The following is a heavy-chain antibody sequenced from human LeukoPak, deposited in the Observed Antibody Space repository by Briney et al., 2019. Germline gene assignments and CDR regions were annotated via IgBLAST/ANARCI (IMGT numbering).Heavy chain of an antibody. CDR2: IKGDGTAP. CDR3: VRNFATGD. J-gene: IGHJ4*02. D-gene: IGHD1-14*01. CDR1: GFTFSSHL. V-gene: IGHV3-74*01. Sequence: GGSLRLSCAASGFTFSSHLMHWVRQAQGTGLVWVSSIKGDGTAPNYADSVKGRFTISRDNAKSTLYLQMSSLRVEDTAVYHCVRNFATGDWGQGTLVTV.